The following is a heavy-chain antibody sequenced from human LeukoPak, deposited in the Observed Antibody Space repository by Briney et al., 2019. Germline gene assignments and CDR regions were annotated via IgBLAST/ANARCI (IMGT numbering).Heavy chain of an antibody. CDR1: GGSISSSSYY. Sequence: SETLSLTCTVSGGSISSSSYYWGWIRQPPGKGLEWIGSVYYSGSTYYNPSLKSRVTISVDTSKNQFSLKLSSVTAADTAVYYCARLEVYYDFWSGYPYYFDYWGQGTLVTVSS. J-gene: IGHJ4*02. V-gene: IGHV4-39*01. D-gene: IGHD3-3*01. CDR3: ARLEVYYDFWSGYPYYFDY. CDR2: VYYSGST.